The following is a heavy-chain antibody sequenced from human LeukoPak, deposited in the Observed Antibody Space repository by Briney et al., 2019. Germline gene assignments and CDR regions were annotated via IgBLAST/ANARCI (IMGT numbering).Heavy chain of an antibody. D-gene: IGHD3-22*01. V-gene: IGHV1-18*01. J-gene: IGHJ2*01. CDR2: ISAYNGNT. CDR1: GYTFTSYG. Sequence: ASVKVSCKASGYTFTSYGISWVRQAPGQGLEWMGWISAYNGNTNYAQKLQGRVTMTTDTSTSTAYMELRSLRSDDTAVYYCAKAKSRGPNGYFDLWAVAPWSLSPQ. CDR3: AKAKSRGPNGYFDL.